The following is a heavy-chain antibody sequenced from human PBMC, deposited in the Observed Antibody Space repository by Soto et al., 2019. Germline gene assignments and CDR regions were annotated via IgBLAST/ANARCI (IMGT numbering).Heavy chain of an antibody. D-gene: IGHD1-26*01. V-gene: IGHV1-69*01. Sequence: QVQLVQSGAEVKKPGTSVKVSCEVSGGTFSNYAITWVRQAPGQGLEWLGGAIPVYGSTNYTQKFQGRFTITAGESATTTFMELSSLRSDDTAVYYCASRGVANSRDAFDIWGQGTLVTV. CDR2: AIPVYGST. CDR1: GGTFSNYA. J-gene: IGHJ3*02. CDR3: ASRGVANSRDAFDI.